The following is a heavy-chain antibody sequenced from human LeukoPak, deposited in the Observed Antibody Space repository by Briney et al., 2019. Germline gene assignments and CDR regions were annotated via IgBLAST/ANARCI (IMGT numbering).Heavy chain of an antibody. D-gene: IGHD5-12*01. CDR3: TRGSGYVYY. CDR1: GGSISSYY. V-gene: IGHV4-59*01. Sequence: SETLSLTCTVSGGSISSYYWSWIRQPPGKGLEWLGSIYYTGSTNYHPSLKSRVTTSLDTSKNQFSLKLSSVTAADTAVYYCTRGSGYVYYWGQGTLVTVSS. CDR2: IYYTGST. J-gene: IGHJ4*02.